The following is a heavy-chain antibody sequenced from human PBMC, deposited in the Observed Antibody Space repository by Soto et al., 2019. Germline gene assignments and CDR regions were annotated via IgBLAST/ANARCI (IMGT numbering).Heavy chain of an antibody. Sequence: GGSLRLSCAASGFTFSSYAMTWVRQAPGKGLEWVSVLSSAGGSTYYADSVKGRFSISRDNSKNTLYLQMNSLRAEDTAVYYCAKVIDRDGYTYFDYWGQGTLVTVSS. D-gene: IGHD5-12*01. V-gene: IGHV3-23*01. J-gene: IGHJ4*02. CDR1: GFTFSSYA. CDR3: AKVIDRDGYTYFDY. CDR2: LSSAGGST.